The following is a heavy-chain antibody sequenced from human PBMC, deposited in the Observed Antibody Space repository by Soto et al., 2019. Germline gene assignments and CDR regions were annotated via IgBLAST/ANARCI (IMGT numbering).Heavy chain of an antibody. CDR2: LYDVDGT. J-gene: IGHJ3*02. D-gene: IGHD1-26*01. Sequence: GGSLRLSCTALGLTISGKKYMSWVRQAPGRGPEWVSSLYDVDGTYYADSVKGRFPISSDTSKTIVFLQMSSLGPDDTAVYYRATWLLREHAYDIWGLGTTVTVSS. V-gene: IGHV3-53*01. CDR1: GLTISGKKY. CDR3: ATWLLREHAYDI.